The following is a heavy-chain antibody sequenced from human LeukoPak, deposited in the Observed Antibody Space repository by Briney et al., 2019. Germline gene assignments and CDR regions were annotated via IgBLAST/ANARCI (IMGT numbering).Heavy chain of an antibody. Sequence: ASVKVSCKASGGTFSSYTINWVRQASGQGLEWMGWMNPHSGNTGYAQNFQGRVTITRNTSISTAYMELSSLRSEDTAVYYCARGRTWYYYYYYMDVWGKGTTVTVSS. CDR2: MNPHSGNT. CDR3: ARGRTWYYYYYYMDV. CDR1: GGTFSSYT. V-gene: IGHV1-8*01. J-gene: IGHJ6*03.